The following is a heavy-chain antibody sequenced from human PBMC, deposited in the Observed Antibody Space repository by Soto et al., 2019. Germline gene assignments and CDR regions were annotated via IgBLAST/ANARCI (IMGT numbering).Heavy chain of an antibody. Sequence: SETLSLTCTVSGGSISSSSYYWGWIRQPPGKGLEWIGSIYYSGSTYYNPSLKSRVTISVDTSKNQFSLKLSSVTAADTAVYYCARLENGITTISWGQGTLVTVSS. CDR3: ARLENGITTIS. CDR1: GGSISSSSYY. D-gene: IGHD1-20*01. CDR2: IYYSGST. V-gene: IGHV4-39*01. J-gene: IGHJ4*02.